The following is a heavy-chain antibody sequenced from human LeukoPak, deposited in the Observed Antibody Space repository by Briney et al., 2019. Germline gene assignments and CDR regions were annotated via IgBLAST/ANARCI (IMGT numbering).Heavy chain of an antibody. V-gene: IGHV3-53*01. D-gene: IGHD4-17*01. Sequence: PGGSLRLSCAASGFTVSSNYMSWVRQAPGKGLEWVSVIYSGGSTYYADSVKGRFSISRDNSKNTLYLQLNRLRAEDTAVYYCARDLKNGDYAFDYWGQGTLVTVSS. CDR2: IYSGGST. CDR3: ARDLKNGDYAFDY. CDR1: GFTVSSNY. J-gene: IGHJ4*02.